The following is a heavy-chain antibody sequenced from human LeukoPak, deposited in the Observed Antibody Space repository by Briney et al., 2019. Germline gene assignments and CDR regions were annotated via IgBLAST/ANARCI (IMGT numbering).Heavy chain of an antibody. V-gene: IGHV3-30*18. Sequence: PGGSLRLSCAASGFTFSSYGMHWVRQAPGKGLEWVAVISYDGSNKYYADSVKGRFTISRDNAKNSLYLQMNSLRAEDMALYYCAKGYNWNDIGNAFDIWGQGTMVTVSS. CDR1: GFTFSSYG. CDR2: ISYDGSNK. D-gene: IGHD1-1*01. J-gene: IGHJ3*02. CDR3: AKGYNWNDIGNAFDI.